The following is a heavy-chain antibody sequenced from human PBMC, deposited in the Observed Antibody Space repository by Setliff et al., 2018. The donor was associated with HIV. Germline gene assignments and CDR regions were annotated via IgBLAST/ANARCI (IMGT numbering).Heavy chain of an antibody. D-gene: IGHD6-13*01. CDR2: FDPEDGET. Sequence: GASVKVSCKISGYTLTELSIHWVRQAPGKGLEWMANFDPEDGETFYAQKFQGRHTMTEDTSTDTAYMELSSLRSDDTAMYYCATDPGYSSTWYSESFQHWGQGTVVTVSS. V-gene: IGHV1-24*01. CDR1: GYTLTELS. CDR3: ATDPGYSSTWYSESFQH. J-gene: IGHJ1*01.